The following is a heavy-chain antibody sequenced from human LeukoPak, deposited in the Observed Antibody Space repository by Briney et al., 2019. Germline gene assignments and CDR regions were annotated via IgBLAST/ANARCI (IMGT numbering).Heavy chain of an antibody. CDR2: TYYRSKWYN. CDR3: VKSIASRGEIVFDI. J-gene: IGHJ3*02. Sequence: SQTLSLTCAISGDSVSSNSAAWNWIRQSPSRGLEWLGRTYYRSKWYNDYAVSVKSRIAINPDTSKNQFSLQLSSVTAADTALYFCVKSIASRGEIVFDIWGQGTMVTVSS. CDR1: GDSVSSNSAA. D-gene: IGHD6-6*01. V-gene: IGHV6-1*01.